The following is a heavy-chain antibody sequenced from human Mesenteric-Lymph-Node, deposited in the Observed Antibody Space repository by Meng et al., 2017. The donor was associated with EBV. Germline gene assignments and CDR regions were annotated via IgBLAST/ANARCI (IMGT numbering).Heavy chain of an antibody. V-gene: IGHV4-39*07. CDR1: GGSISSSSYY. CDR3: ARADSSGPWHFDY. CDR2: IYHNGNT. Sequence: QLRLQEAAPGLVKPSEPLSLTCTVSGGSISSSSYYWGWIRQPPGKGLEWIGEIYHNGNTNYNPSLKSRVTISVDKSKNQFSLKLNSVTAADTAVYYCARADSSGPWHFDYWGQGTLVTVSS. J-gene: IGHJ4*02. D-gene: IGHD3-22*01.